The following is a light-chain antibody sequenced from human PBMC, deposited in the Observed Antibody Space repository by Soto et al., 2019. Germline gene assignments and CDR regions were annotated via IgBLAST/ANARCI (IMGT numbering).Light chain of an antibody. Sequence: EIVLTQSPGTLSLSPGERATLSCRASQSVSSSYLAWYQQKPGQAPRLLIYGASSRATGIPDRFSGSGSGTDFTLTISRLETEDFATYYCQQYNSPMYTFGQGTKLEIK. J-gene: IGKJ2*01. CDR3: QQYNSPMYT. V-gene: IGKV3-20*01. CDR1: QSVSSSY. CDR2: GAS.